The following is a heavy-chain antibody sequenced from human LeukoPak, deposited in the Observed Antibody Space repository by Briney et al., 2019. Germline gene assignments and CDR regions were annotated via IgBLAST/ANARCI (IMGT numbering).Heavy chain of an antibody. CDR2: ISAYNGNT. D-gene: IGHD3-10*01. CDR3: ARRGAMVRGVIINHPPHYYYYYMDV. Sequence: GASVKVSCKASGYTFTSYGISWVRQAPGQGLEWMGWISAYNGNTNYAQKLQGRVTMTTDTSTSTAYMELRSLRSDDTAVYYCARRGAMVRGVIINHPPHYYYYYMDVWGKGTTVTVSS. J-gene: IGHJ6*03. CDR1: GYTFTSYG. V-gene: IGHV1-18*01.